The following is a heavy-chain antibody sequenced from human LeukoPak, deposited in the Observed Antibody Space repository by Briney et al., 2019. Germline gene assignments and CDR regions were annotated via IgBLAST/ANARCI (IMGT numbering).Heavy chain of an antibody. D-gene: IGHD6-6*01. CDR2: ISSSSSYI. Sequence: GGSLTLSCAASGFTFSSYSMNWVRQAPGKGLEWVSSISSSSSYIYYADSVKGRFTISRDNAKNSLYLQMNSLRAEDTAVYYCARDLYSSSPPLDYWGQGTLVTVSS. J-gene: IGHJ4*02. CDR3: ARDLYSSSPPLDY. V-gene: IGHV3-21*01. CDR1: GFTFSSYS.